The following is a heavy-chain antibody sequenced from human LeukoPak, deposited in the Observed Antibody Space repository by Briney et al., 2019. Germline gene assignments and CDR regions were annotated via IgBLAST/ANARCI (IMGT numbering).Heavy chain of an antibody. CDR3: AKGDHYDILTGYSGLDY. D-gene: IGHD3-9*01. CDR2: ISGSGGST. CDR1: GFTFSSYS. V-gene: IGHV3-23*01. J-gene: IGHJ4*02. Sequence: GSLRLSCAASGFTFSSYSMNWVRQAPGKGLEWVSAISGSGGSTYYADSVKGRFTISRDNSKNTLYLQMSSLRAEDTAVYYCAKGDHYDILTGYSGLDYWGQGTLVTVSS.